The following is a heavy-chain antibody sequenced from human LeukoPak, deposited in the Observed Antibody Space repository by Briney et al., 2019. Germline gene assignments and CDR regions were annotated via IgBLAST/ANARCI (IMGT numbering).Heavy chain of an antibody. Sequence: PGGSLRLSCAASGFTFSDYYMSWIRQAPGKGLEWVSYISSSGSTIYYADSVKGRFTISRDNAKNSLYLQMNSLRAEDTAVYYCAKDGKTRNWNYFQAKPVYWGQGTLVTVSS. CDR1: GFTFSDYY. V-gene: IGHV3-11*01. CDR3: AKDGKTRNWNYFQAKPVY. J-gene: IGHJ4*02. D-gene: IGHD1-7*01. CDR2: ISSSGSTI.